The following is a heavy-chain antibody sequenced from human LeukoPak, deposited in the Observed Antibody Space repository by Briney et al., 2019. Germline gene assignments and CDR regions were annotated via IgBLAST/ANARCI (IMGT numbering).Heavy chain of an antibody. D-gene: IGHD5-24*01. CDR2: IGSSGGST. CDR1: GFNFITAA. Sequence: PGGSLRLSCAASGFNFITAAMTWVRQAPGKGLEWVSLIGSSGGSTYYADSVKGRFTISRDNSNHTLSLQMNSLSVEDTAIYYCVKDIQLSTWGLGTMVTVSS. CDR3: VKDIQLST. V-gene: IGHV3-23*01. J-gene: IGHJ3*01.